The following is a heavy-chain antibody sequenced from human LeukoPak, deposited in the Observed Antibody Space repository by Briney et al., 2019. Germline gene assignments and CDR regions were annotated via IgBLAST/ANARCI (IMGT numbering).Heavy chain of an antibody. V-gene: IGHV1-46*01. CDR1: GYSFISQY. J-gene: IGHJ4*02. Sequence: ASAKVSCKASGYSFISQYMHWVRQAPGQGLEWMGIINPRGGTTSYAQKFQGRVTMTRDTSTSTVYMELSSLRSEDTAVYYCAREYGSGGDYYFDYWGQGTLVTVSS. CDR3: AREYGSGGDYYFDY. CDR2: INPRGGTT. D-gene: IGHD4-17*01.